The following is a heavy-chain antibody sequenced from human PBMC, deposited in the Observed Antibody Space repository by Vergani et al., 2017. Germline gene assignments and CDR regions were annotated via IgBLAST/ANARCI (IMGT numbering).Heavy chain of an antibody. CDR1: NDSVSNTFYY. CDR3: AGSGNYYYYGMDV. J-gene: IGHJ6*02. V-gene: IGHV4-39*07. Sequence: QVQLQESGPGLVKPSETLSLTCTVSNDSVSNTFYYWGWIRQTPGKGLEWIGEIYHSGSTNYNPSLKSRVTISVDKSKNQFSLKLSSVTAADTAVYYCAGSGNYYYYGMDVWGQGTTVTVSS. D-gene: IGHD3-10*01. CDR2: IYHSGST.